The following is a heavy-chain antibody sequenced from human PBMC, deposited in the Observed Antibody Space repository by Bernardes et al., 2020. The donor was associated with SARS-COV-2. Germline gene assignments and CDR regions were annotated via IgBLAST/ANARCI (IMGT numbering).Heavy chain of an antibody. D-gene: IGHD6-13*01. Sequence: GGSLRLSCAASGFTVSSNYMSWVRQAPGKGLEWVSDISGPGRTYYADSVRGRFTISRDNSKNTLYLEMNSLRVEDTAVYYCAKELAYGSSWRDYSYYFGMDGWGQGTTVTVSS. CDR2: ISGPGRT. CDR1: GFTVSSNY. CDR3: AKELAYGSSWRDYSYYFGMDG. V-gene: IGHV3-53*01. J-gene: IGHJ6*02.